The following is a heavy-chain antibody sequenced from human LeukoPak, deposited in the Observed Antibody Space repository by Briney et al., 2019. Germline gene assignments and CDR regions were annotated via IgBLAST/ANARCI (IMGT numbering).Heavy chain of an antibody. V-gene: IGHV4-61*02. J-gene: IGHJ3*02. CDR3: AASGIAVTDTDWGAFDI. Sequence: PSQTLSLTCTVSGGSISSGSFYWSWIRQPAGKGLEWIGRIYTSGSTNYNPSLKSRVTISVDTSKNQFSLKLSSVTAADTAVYYCAASGIAVTDTDWGAFDIWGQGTMVTVSS. D-gene: IGHD6-19*01. CDR1: GGSISSGSFY. CDR2: IYTSGST.